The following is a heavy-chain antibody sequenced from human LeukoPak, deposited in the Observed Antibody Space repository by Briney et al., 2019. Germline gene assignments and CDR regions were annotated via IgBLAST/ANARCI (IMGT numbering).Heavy chain of an antibody. CDR1: GFTFNNFA. J-gene: IGHJ4*02. V-gene: IGHV3-21*01. D-gene: IGHD3-22*01. Sequence: GGSLRLSCAASGFTFNNFAMNWVRQAPGKGLEWVSSISRIGSYIYYAKSGRGRFTISRDNAQNSLYLQMNSLRAEDTAVYYCARGSDYYYDSSSVDFWGQGTLVAVSS. CDR3: ARGSDYYYDSSSVDF. CDR2: ISRIGSYI.